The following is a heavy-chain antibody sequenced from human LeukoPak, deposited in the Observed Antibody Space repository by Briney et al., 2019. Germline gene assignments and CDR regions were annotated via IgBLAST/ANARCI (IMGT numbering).Heavy chain of an antibody. J-gene: IGHJ6*02. V-gene: IGHV1-18*01. D-gene: IGHD4-17*01. Sequence: ASVKVSCKASGYTFTSYGISWVRQAPGQGLEWMGWISAYNGNTNYAQKLQGRVAMTTDTSTSTAYMELRSLRSDDTAVYYCARDRATTVTTSYYYGMDVWGQGTTVTVSS. CDR2: ISAYNGNT. CDR1: GYTFTSYG. CDR3: ARDRATTVTTSYYYGMDV.